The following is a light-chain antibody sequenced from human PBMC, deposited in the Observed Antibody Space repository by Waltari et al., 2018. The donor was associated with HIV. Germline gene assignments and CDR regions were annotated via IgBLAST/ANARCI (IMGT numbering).Light chain of an antibody. Sequence: QSPLSQPASVSASPGQSLNIPCPGVLHLVDFYNFVSWYQQPPGKAPQLILYGVSGRPSGVSSRFSGSKSGATASLTISGLQAEDEAHYFCSSFASQGTLVFGGGTKLTVL. CDR3: SSFASQGTLV. CDR2: GVS. J-gene: IGLJ2*01. CDR1: LHLVDFYNF. V-gene: IGLV2-14*01.